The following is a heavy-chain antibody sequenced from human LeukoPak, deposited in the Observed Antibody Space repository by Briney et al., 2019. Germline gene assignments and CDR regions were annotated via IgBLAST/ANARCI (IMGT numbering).Heavy chain of an antibody. CDR2: IYPGDSDT. Sequence: GESLKISCKGSGYSFTSYWIGWVRQMPGKGLEWMGIIYPGDSDTRYSPSFQGQVTVSADKSISTAYLQWSSLKASDTAMYYCALPDILTGYYDAFDIWGQGTMVTVSS. J-gene: IGHJ3*02. D-gene: IGHD3-9*01. V-gene: IGHV5-51*01. CDR3: ALPDILTGYYDAFDI. CDR1: GYSFTSYW.